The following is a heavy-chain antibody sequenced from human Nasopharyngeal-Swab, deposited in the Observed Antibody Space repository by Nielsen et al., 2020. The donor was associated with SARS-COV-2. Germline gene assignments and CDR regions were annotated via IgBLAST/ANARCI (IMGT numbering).Heavy chain of an antibody. D-gene: IGHD2-21*01. CDR1: GLTFSSYA. V-gene: IGHV3-23*01. CDR2: ISGSGNTT. J-gene: IGHJ6*02. CDR3: AKAPYLRGLDV. Sequence: SLNISCAAPGLTFSSYAMSWVRQAPGKGLEWVSIISGSGNTTYYADSVNDRFTISRDNSKNTLYLQMNSLRVEDTPVYYCAKAPYLRGLDVWGQGTTVTVSS.